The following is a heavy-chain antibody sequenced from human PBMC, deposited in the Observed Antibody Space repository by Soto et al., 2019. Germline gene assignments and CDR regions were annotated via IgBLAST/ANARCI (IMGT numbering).Heavy chain of an antibody. CDR3: ARGGRVPDCSGGSRSSVYYYYRAV. J-gene: IGHJ6*03. D-gene: IGHD2-15*01. Sequence: PSATLSLASAVDGGSFSGYYWSWIRQPPGKGLVWIRVIYYSGSTNYNTSLKSRVTTSVATSKNQFSLRLSSVTAADTAVYYCARGGRVPDCSGGSRSSVYYYYRAVWAKGTPVTV. CDR1: GGSFSGYY. V-gene: IGHV4-34*01. CDR2: IYYSGST.